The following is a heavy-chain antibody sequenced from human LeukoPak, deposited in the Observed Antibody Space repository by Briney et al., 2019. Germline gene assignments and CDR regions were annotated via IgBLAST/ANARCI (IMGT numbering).Heavy chain of an antibody. J-gene: IGHJ4*02. CDR3: ARDRYGTDTAMGTFDY. CDR1: GFTFSSYA. D-gene: IGHD5-18*01. V-gene: IGHV3-30-3*01. Sequence: PGGSLRLSCAASGFTFSSYAMHWVRQAPGKGLEWVAVISYDGSNKYYADSVKGRFTISRDNSKNTLYLLMNSLRAEDTAVYYCARDRYGTDTAMGTFDYWGQGTLVTVSS. CDR2: ISYDGSNK.